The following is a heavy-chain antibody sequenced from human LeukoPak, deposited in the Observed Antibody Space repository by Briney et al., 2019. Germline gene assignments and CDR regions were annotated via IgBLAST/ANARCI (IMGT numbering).Heavy chain of an antibody. CDR2: IYYSGST. CDR1: GGSISSSSYS. V-gene: IGHV4-39*07. J-gene: IGHJ5*02. Sequence: SETLSLTYTVSGGSISSSSYSWGWIRQPPGKGLEWIGSIYYSGSTYYNPSLKSRVTISVDASKNQFSLKLSSVTAADTAVYYCARGGAVPRGWFDPWGQGTLVTVSS. D-gene: IGHD2-2*01. CDR3: ARGGAVPRGWFDP.